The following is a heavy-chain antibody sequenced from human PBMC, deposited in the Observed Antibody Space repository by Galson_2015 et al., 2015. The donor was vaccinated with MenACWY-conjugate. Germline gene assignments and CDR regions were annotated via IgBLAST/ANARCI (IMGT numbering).Heavy chain of an antibody. CDR3: ARIRGYTPDY. CDR1: GFSLSTNAMR. V-gene: IGHV2-70*04. Sequence: PALVKPTQPLTLTCTFSGFSLSTNAMRVSWVRQPPGKALEWLARIDWDDDKFYSTSLKTRLTISKDTSKNLVVLTMTNVDPVDTATYYCARIRGYTPDYWGQGTLVTASS. CDR2: IDWDDDK. J-gene: IGHJ4*02. D-gene: IGHD5-18*01.